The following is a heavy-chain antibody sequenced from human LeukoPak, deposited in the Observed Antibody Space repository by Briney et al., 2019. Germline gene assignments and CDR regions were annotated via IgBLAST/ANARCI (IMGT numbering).Heavy chain of an antibody. CDR3: ARYYGSGSYYLDY. CDR1: GDSMSSYY. D-gene: IGHD3-10*01. V-gene: IGHV4-59*01. Sequence: SETLSLTRSVSGDSMSSYYWNWIRQPPGKGLEWIGNIYYSGSTNYNPSLKSRITISVDTSKNQFSLKLSSVTAADTAVYYCARYYGSGSYYLDYWGQGTPVTVSS. J-gene: IGHJ4*02. CDR2: IYYSGST.